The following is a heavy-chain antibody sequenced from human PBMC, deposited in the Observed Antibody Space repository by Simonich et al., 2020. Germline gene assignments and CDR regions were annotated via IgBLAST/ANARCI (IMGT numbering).Heavy chain of an antibody. CDR2: INHSGST. CDR1: GGSFSGYY. V-gene: IGHV4-34*01. CDR3: ARGKGWKNAFDI. Sequence: QVQLQQWGAGLLKPSETLSLTCAVYGGSFSGYYWSWIRQPPGKGLEWSGEINHSGSTKYNPSRKSRVTISVDTSKNQFSRKLSSVTAADTAVYYCARGKGWKNAFDIWGQGTMVTVSS. J-gene: IGHJ3*02. D-gene: IGHD1-1*01.